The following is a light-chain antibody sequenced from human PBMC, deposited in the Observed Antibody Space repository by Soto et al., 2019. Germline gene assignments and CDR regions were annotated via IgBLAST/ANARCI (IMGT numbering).Light chain of an antibody. J-gene: IGKJ5*01. V-gene: IGKV3-11*02. Sequence: EIVLTQSPATLSLSPGERATLSCRASQSVSSYLAWYQQKPGQAPRLLLYDASNRATAIPARFSGSGSGRDFSLTISSLEPEDFAVYYCQQRSNWSPITFGQGTRLEIK. CDR2: DAS. CDR3: QQRSNWSPIT. CDR1: QSVSSY.